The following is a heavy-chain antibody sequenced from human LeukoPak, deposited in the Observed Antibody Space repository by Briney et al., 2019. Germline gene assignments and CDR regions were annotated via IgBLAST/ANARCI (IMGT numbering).Heavy chain of an antibody. CDR3: ARQVAVSYYYYYMDV. V-gene: IGHV3-21*01. Sequence: PGGSLRLSCKASGFSFSNYYMNWIRQAPGKGLEWVSSISSSSSYIYYADSVKGRFTISRDNAKNSLYLQINSLRAEDTAVYYCARQVAVSYYYYYMDVWGKGTTVTVSS. J-gene: IGHJ6*03. CDR2: ISSSSSYI. CDR1: GFSFSNYY. D-gene: IGHD6-19*01.